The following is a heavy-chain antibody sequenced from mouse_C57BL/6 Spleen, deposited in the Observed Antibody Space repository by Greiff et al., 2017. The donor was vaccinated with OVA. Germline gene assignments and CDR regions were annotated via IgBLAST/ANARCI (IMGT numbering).Heavy chain of an antibody. Sequence: QVQLQQPGAELVRPGSSVKLSCKASGYTFTSYWMHWVKQRPIQGLEWIGNIDPSDSETHYNQKFKDKATLTVDKSSSTAYMQLSSLTSEDSAVYYCARKTGKGDYFDYWGQGTTLTVSS. J-gene: IGHJ2*01. CDR3: ARKTGKGDYFDY. CDR1: GYTFTSYW. CDR2: IDPSDSET. V-gene: IGHV1-52*01. D-gene: IGHD4-1*01.